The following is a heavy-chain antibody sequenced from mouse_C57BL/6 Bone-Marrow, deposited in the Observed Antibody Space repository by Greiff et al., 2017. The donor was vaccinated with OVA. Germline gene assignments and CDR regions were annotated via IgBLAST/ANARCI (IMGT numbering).Heavy chain of an antibody. CDR1: GYAFSSYW. J-gene: IGHJ1*03. D-gene: IGHD3-3*01. Sequence: QVQLQQSGAELVKPGASVKISCKASGYAFSSYWMNWVKQRPGKGLEWIGQIYPGDGDTNYNEKFKSKATLTVDKSSSTAYMQLSSLTSEDSAVYYCARWGTRGYFDVWGTGTTVTVSS. V-gene: IGHV1-80*01. CDR2: IYPGDGDT. CDR3: ARWGTRGYFDV.